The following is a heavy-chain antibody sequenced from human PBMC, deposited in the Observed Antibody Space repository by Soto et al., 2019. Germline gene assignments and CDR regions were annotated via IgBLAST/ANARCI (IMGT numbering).Heavy chain of an antibody. J-gene: IGHJ4*02. CDR3: AKDDNWNYVDYYFAS. Sequence: PGGSLRLSCAASGFTFRSFGMHWVRQAPGKGLEWVAFISYEGSNKYYADSVKGRFTISRDNSKSTLSLQINSLRTEDTAVYYCAKDDNWNYVDYYFASWGQGTLVTVSS. V-gene: IGHV3-30*18. D-gene: IGHD1-7*01. CDR2: ISYEGSNK. CDR1: GFTFRSFG.